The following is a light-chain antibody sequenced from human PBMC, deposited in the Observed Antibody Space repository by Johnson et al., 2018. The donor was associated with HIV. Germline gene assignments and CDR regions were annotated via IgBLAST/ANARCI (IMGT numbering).Light chain of an antibody. CDR1: SSNIGNNY. J-gene: IGLJ1*01. Sequence: QSVLTQPPSVSAAPGQKVTISCSGSSSNIGNNYVSWYQQLPGTAPKLLIYDNNKRPSGIPDRFSGSKSGTSATLGITGPQPGDEADYYCGTWDSSLSAGGVFGPGTKVTVL. V-gene: IGLV1-51*01. CDR3: GTWDSSLSAGGV. CDR2: DNN.